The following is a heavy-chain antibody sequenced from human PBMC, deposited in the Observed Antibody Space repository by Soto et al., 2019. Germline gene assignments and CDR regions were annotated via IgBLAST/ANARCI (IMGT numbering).Heavy chain of an antibody. CDR3: AKGTGGVVVPAAIYGMDV. V-gene: IGHV3-23*01. D-gene: IGHD2-2*01. CDR2: ISGSGGST. J-gene: IGHJ6*02. CDR1: GFTFSSYA. Sequence: GGSLRLSCAASGFTFSSYAMSWVRQAPGKGLEWVSAISGSGGSTYYADSVKGRFTISRDNSKNTLYLQRNSLRAEDTAVYYFAKGTGGVVVPAAIYGMDVWGQGTTVTVSS.